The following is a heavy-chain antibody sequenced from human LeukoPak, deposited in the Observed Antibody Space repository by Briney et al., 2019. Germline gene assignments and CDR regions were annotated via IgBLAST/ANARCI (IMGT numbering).Heavy chain of an antibody. CDR3: ARVGSGSYYLRANWFDP. J-gene: IGHJ5*02. V-gene: IGHV4-59*01. D-gene: IGHD3-10*01. Sequence: SETLSLTCTVSGGSISSYYWSWIRQPPGKGLEWIGYIYYSGSTNYNPSLKSRVTISVDTSKNQFSLKLSSVTAADTAVYYCARVGSGSYYLRANWFDPWGQGTLVTVSS. CDR1: GGSISSYY. CDR2: IYYSGST.